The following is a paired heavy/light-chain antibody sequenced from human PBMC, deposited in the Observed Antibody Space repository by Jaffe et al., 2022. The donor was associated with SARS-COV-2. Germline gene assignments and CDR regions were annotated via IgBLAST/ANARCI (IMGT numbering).Light chain of an antibody. CDR3: QQSYSTPT. CDR2: GTS. V-gene: IGKV1-39*01. J-gene: IGKJ1*01. Sequence: DIQMTQSPSSLSASVGDRVTITCRASQNISRYLNWYQQTPGKAPELLIYGTSNLQSGVPSRFSGSGSGTDFTLTISSLQPEDFATYYCQQSYSTPTFGQGTKVEIK. CDR1: QNISRY.
Heavy chain of an antibody. D-gene: IGHD3-16*01. V-gene: IGHV3-53*01. CDR2: IRSDGST. Sequence: EVQLVESGGGLIQPGGSLRLSCAASGLTVSSNYMSWVRQALKKGLEWVSIIRSDGSTKYADSVKGRFTISRDNSKNTVYLQMNSLRDEDTAVYFCARAASAGTVWGTWGQGTLVTVSS. J-gene: IGHJ5*02. CDR1: GLTVSSNY. CDR3: ARAASAGTVWGT.